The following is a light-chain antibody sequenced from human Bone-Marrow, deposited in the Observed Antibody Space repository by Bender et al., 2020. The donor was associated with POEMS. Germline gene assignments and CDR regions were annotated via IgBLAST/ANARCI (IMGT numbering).Light chain of an antibody. CDR3: QSYDNSLGGWV. CDR2: GYN. CDR1: SSNTGSGHD. V-gene: IGLV1-40*01. J-gene: IGLJ3*02. Sequence: QSVLTQPPSVSGAPGQRVTISCTGSSSNTGSGHDINWYQHLPGTAPKLLIYGYNNRPSGVPDRFSGSKSGTSASLAITGLQAEDEGDYYCQSYDNSLGGWVFGGGTKLTVL.